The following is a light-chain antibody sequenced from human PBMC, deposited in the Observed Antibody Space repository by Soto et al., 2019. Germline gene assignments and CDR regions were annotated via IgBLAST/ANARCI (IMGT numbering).Light chain of an antibody. CDR1: QSVGRNF. CDR2: GAS. J-gene: IGKJ4*02. Sequence: EIVLTQSPGTLSVSPGERVALSCRASQSVGRNFFAWYQHQPGQASGLLIHGASTRASAIPDAFSGSGSGTDFTLTISRLEPEDFAVFYCQPYASSPRTFGEGTKVETK. V-gene: IGKV3-20*01. CDR3: QPYASSPRT.